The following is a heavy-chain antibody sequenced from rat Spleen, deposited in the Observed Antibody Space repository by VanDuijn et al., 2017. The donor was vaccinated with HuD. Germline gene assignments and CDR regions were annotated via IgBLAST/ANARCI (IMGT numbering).Heavy chain of an antibody. CDR1: GFSLIRYN. Sequence: QVRLKESGPGLVQPSQTLSLTCTVSGFSLIRYNVHWVRQPPGKGLEWMGIMRYNGDTSYNSVLKSRLSISRDTSKNQVFLKMSSLQTDDTGTYYCTIHPRYWGQGVMVTVSS. J-gene: IGHJ2*01. V-gene: IGHV2-63*01. CDR2: MRYNGDT. CDR3: TIHPRY. D-gene: IGHD3-1*01.